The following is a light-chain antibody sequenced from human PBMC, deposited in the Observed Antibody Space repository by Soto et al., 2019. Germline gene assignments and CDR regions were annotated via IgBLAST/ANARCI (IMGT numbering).Light chain of an antibody. V-gene: IGKV3-20*01. CDR2: GAS. J-gene: IGKJ3*01. CDR1: QSISSSY. Sequence: EIVLTQSPGTLSLSPGERATLSCRASQSISSSYLAWYQQRPGQAPRPLIFGASYRATGIPDRFSGSGSGTDFTLTISRLEPEDFAVYYCQQYSSSPPEFTFGPGTKVDSK. CDR3: QQYSSSPPEFT.